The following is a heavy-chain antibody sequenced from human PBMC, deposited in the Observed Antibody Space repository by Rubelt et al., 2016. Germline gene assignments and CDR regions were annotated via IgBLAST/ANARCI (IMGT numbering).Heavy chain of an antibody. D-gene: IGHD5-18*01. V-gene: IGHV3-48*03. CDR3: AIPGYSYGTSDY. CDR1: GFTFSSCE. Sequence: EVQLVESGGGLVQPGGSLRLSCAASGFTFSSCEMNWVRQAPGKGLEWVSYISSSGSTIYYADSVKGRFTISRDNAKNSLYLQMNSLRAEDTAVYYCAIPGYSYGTSDYGGQGTLVTVSS. J-gene: IGHJ4*02. CDR2: ISSSGSTI.